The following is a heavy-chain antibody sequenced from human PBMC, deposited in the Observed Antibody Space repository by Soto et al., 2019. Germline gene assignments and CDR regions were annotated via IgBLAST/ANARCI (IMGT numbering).Heavy chain of an antibody. Sequence: LGESLKISCKGSGYTFTNYWIGWVRQMPGKGLEWMGIIYPGDSVTKYNPSFQGQVTISADKSITTTYLQWSSLKASDTAIYYCAASIFYYGMDVWGQGTTVTVSS. CDR2: IYPGDSVT. V-gene: IGHV5-51*01. CDR1: GYTFTNYW. CDR3: AASIFYYGMDV. J-gene: IGHJ6*02.